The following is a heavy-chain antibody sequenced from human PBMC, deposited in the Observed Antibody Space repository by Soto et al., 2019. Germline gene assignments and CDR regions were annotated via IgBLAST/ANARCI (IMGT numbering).Heavy chain of an antibody. D-gene: IGHD3-3*01. CDR1: GGSFSGYY. CDR3: ARGVPKAYYDFWSGYFPFADWFDP. CDR2: INHSGST. J-gene: IGHJ5*02. V-gene: IGHV4-34*01. Sequence: SETLSLTCAVYGGSFSGYYWSWIRQPPGKGLEWIGEINHSGSTSYNPSLKSRVTISVDTSKNQFSLKLSSVTAADTAVYYCARGVPKAYYDFWSGYFPFADWFDPWGQGTLVTVSS.